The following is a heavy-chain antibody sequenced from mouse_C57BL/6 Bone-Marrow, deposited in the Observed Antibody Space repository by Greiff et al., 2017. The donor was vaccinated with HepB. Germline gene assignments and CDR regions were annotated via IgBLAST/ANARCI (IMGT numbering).Heavy chain of an antibody. CDR2: ISDGGSYT. V-gene: IGHV5-4*01. CDR3: ARGRWLLPAY. Sequence: EVHLVESGGGLVKPGGSLKLSCAASGFTFSSYAMSWVRQTPEKRLEWVATISDGGSYTYYPDNVKGRFTISRDNAKNNLYLQMSHLKSEDTAMYCCARGRWLLPAYWGQGTLVTVSA. D-gene: IGHD2-3*01. J-gene: IGHJ3*01. CDR1: GFTFSSYA.